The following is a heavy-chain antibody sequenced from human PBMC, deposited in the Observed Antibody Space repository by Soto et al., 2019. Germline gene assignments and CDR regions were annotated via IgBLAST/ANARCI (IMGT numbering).Heavy chain of an antibody. CDR1: GGSISSGGYY. CDR2: IYYSGST. CDR3: ARSSDP. Sequence: QVQLQEPGPGLVKPSQTLSLTCTVSGGSISSGGYYWSWIRQHPGKGLEWIGYIYYSGSTYYNPSHKSRVIISVDSSKNQFSLKLSSVTAEDTAEYCCARSSDPWGQGTLVTVSS. V-gene: IGHV4-31*03. J-gene: IGHJ5*02.